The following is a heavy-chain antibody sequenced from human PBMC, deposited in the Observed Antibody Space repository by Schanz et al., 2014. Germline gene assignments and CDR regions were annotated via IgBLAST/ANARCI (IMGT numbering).Heavy chain of an antibody. CDR2: IYGGGIT. J-gene: IGHJ3*02. CDR1: GFTVSSNY. CDR3: ARENLNWEAFDI. Sequence: PASGFTVSSNYMSWVRQAPGKGLEWVSVIYGGGITYYADSVKGRFTISRDNAKNSLYLEMTSLRGEDTAVYYCARENLNWEAFDIWGQGTVVTVSS. D-gene: IGHD7-27*01. V-gene: IGHV3-66*01.